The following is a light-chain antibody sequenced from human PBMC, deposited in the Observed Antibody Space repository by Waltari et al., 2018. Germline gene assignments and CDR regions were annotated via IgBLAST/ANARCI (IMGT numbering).Light chain of an antibody. V-gene: IGLV1-44*01. CDR2: NNN. CDR3: AAWDDSLDAYVV. J-gene: IGLJ2*01. CDR1: FSNIGNNA. Sequence: QSVLTQPPSASGTPGQKVTISCSGTFSNIGNNAVNWYQQVPGMAPKLLIFNNNIQVPGVLDRFSGSKFGTSASLAISGLQSGDEAVYYCAAWDDSLDAYVVFGGGTKVTVL.